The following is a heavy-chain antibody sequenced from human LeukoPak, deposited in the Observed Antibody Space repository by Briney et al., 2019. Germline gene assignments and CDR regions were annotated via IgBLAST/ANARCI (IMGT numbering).Heavy chain of an antibody. V-gene: IGHV3-33*01. Sequence: GGSLRLSCAASGFTFSSYGMHWVRQAPGKGLEWVAVIWYDGSNKYYADSVKGRFTISRDNSKNTLCLQMNSLRAEDTAVYYCARDRGYCSSTSCPLDYWGQGTLVTVSP. CDR1: GFTFSSYG. CDR2: IWYDGSNK. CDR3: ARDRGYCSSTSCPLDY. J-gene: IGHJ4*02. D-gene: IGHD2-2*01.